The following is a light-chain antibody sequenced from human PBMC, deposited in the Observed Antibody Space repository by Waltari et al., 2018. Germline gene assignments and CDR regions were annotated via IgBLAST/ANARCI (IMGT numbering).Light chain of an antibody. V-gene: IGKV3-15*01. Sequence: ETVMTQSPVTLSVSPGERATLSCRASQSIGTNLAWYQQKPGQAPRLLIFAASTRASGVPARFSGSGSGTEFTLTISSLQAEDFAAYYCQQYNNWPTYAFGQGTKLEI. CDR1: QSIGTN. CDR2: AAS. CDR3: QQYNNWPTYA. J-gene: IGKJ2*01.